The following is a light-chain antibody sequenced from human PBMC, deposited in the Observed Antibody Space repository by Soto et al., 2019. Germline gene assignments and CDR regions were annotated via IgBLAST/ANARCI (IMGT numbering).Light chain of an antibody. CDR1: QSISDW. V-gene: IGKV1-5*01. J-gene: IGKJ1*01. CDR2: DAS. CDR3: QHYKTYSRT. Sequence: DIQMTQSPSTLSASVGDRVTVTCRASQSISDWLAWYQQKPGKAPKLLIYDASSFESGVPSRFSGSGSGTEFTLTISSLQPDDSATYYCQHYKTYSRTFGQGTKVDIK.